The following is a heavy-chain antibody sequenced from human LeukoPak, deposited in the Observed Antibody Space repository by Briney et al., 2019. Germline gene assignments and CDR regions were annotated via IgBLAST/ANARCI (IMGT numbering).Heavy chain of an antibody. Sequence: PSETLSLTCAVYGGSFSGYYWSWIRQPPGKGLEWIGEINHSGSTNYNPSLKSRVTISVDTSKNQFSLKLSSVTAADTAVYYCARVPLGWYYGMDVWGQGTTVTVSS. CDR3: ARVPLGWYYGMDV. CDR1: GGSFSGYY. CDR2: INHSGST. V-gene: IGHV4-34*01. J-gene: IGHJ6*02. D-gene: IGHD7-27*01.